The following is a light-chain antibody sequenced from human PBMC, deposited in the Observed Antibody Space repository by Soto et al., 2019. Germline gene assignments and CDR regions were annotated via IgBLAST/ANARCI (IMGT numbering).Light chain of an antibody. CDR1: SSDVGGYNY. V-gene: IGLV2-14*01. J-gene: IGLJ1*01. Sequence: QSVLTQPASVSGSPGQSITISCTGTSSDVGGYNYVSWYQQHPGKAPKLMIYEVSNRPSGVSNRFSGSKSGNTASLTISGLQAEDEADYSCSSYTSRSLYVFGTGTKATVL. CDR3: SSYTSRSLYV. CDR2: EVS.